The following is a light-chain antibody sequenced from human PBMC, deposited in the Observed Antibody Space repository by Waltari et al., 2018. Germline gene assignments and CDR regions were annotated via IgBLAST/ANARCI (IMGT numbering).Light chain of an antibody. V-gene: IGLV2-14*01. CDR2: VAT. CDR1: SSDVGTYNY. CDR3: TSCTTSATWV. J-gene: IGLJ3*02. Sequence: QSALTQPASVSGSPGQSITISCTGTSSDVGTYNYVSWYQHHPGKAPKLVIYVATNRPTGVSNRFSGSKSGNTASLTISGLQAEDEADYHCTSCTTSATWVFGGGTKLTVL.